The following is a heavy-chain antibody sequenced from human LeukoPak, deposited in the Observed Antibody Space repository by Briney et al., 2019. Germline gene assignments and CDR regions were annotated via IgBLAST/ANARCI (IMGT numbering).Heavy chain of an antibody. Sequence: SETLSLTCTVSGGSISSSSYYWGRIRQPPGKGREWIVNIYYSGRTYYNPSLKSRVTISVDTLKNQSTLKLSSVAAADTAVYYCARAYFDWLLARSYYFDYWGQGTLVTVSS. V-gene: IGHV4-39*06. D-gene: IGHD3-9*01. CDR2: IYYSGRT. CDR1: GGSISSSSYY. J-gene: IGHJ4*02. CDR3: ARAYFDWLLARSYYFDY.